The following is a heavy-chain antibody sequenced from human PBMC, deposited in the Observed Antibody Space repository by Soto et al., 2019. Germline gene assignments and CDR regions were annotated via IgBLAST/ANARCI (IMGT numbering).Heavy chain of an antibody. J-gene: IGHJ3*01. Sequence: DVQLAESGGGLVQPGGALRLSCVASGFTFSSYEMNWVRQAPGKGLEWVSYISSSGGTIYYADSMRGRITISRDNAQNSLYLQMNSLTADDTAVYYCPRSQTTRGFDVWGQGTVVIVSS. D-gene: IGHD1-1*01. V-gene: IGHV3-48*03. CDR2: ISSSGGTI. CDR3: PRSQTTRGFDV. CDR1: GFTFSSYE.